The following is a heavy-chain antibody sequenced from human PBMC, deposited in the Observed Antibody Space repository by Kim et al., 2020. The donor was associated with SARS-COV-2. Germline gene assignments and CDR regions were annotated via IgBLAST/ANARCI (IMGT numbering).Heavy chain of an antibody. CDR3: ARSVGATYYFDY. V-gene: IGHV3-66*01. Sequence: YYADSVKRRFTISRDNSKNTLYLQMNSLRAEDTAVYYCARSVGATYYFDYWGQGTLVTVSS. D-gene: IGHD1-26*01. J-gene: IGHJ4*02.